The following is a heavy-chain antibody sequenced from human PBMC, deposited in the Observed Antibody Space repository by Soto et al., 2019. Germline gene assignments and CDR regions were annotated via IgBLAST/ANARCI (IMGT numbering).Heavy chain of an antibody. CDR3: ARRTVNIRTFYSGLKTHCFDY. V-gene: IGHV4-39*01. CDR2: IYYTGNT. J-gene: IGHJ4*02. D-gene: IGHD6-19*01. Sequence: SGTLSLTCAVSGGSISSSSYYWGWIRQPPGKGLEWIGSIYYTGNTYYTPSLQSRVAISVDTSKNQFSLKLNSVTAADTAVYYCARRTVNIRTFYSGLKTHCFDYWGQGALVNLSS. CDR1: GGSISSSSYY.